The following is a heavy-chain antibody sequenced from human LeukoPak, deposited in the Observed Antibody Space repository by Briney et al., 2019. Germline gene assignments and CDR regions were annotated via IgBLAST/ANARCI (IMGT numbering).Heavy chain of an antibody. Sequence: GASVKVSCKASTLSINGITWVRQAPEQGLEWMGAIISNSGTPNYARKFQGRVTITADKSTGTVYMEVGGLKTEDTAVYYCATVPHSRGWYPMYYYYMDVWGKGTTVTVSS. CDR2: IISNSGTP. CDR1: TLSING. D-gene: IGHD6-19*01. V-gene: IGHV1-69*06. J-gene: IGHJ6*03. CDR3: ATVPHSRGWYPMYYYYMDV.